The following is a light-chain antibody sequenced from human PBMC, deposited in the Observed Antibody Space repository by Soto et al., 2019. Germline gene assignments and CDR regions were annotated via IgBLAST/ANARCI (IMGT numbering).Light chain of an antibody. CDR3: QQRSNWPIT. CDR1: QSASTF. CDR2: DAS. V-gene: IGKV3-11*01. Sequence: TQSPSSLSASVGDRVTITCRASQSASTFLAWYQQKPGQAPRLLIYDASNRATGIPARFSGSGSGTDFTLTISSLEPEDFAVYYCQQRSNWPITFGQGTRLEIK. J-gene: IGKJ5*01.